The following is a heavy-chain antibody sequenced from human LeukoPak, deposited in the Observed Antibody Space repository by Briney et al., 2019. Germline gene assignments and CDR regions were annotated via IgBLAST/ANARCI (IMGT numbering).Heavy chain of an antibody. Sequence: GGSLRLSCAASGFTFSSYSMNWVRQAPGKGLEWVSSISSSSSYIYYADSVKGRFTISRDNAKNSLYLQMNSLRAEDTAVYYCAISPLWFGELLGRVYYYGMDVWGQGTTVTVSS. J-gene: IGHJ6*02. D-gene: IGHD3-10*01. V-gene: IGHV3-21*01. CDR1: GFTFSSYS. CDR2: ISSSSSYI. CDR3: AISPLWFGELLGRVYYYGMDV.